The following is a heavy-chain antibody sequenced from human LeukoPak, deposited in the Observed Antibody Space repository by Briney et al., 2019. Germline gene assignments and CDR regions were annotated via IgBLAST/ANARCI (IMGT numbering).Heavy chain of an antibody. V-gene: IGHV3-30-3*01. CDR3: ASGYCTNDVCYTGGFDY. CDR2: ISYNGSSK. D-gene: IGHD2-8*01. CDR1: GFTFSNYA. Sequence: GSLRLSCAASGFTFSNYAMHWVRQAPGKGLEWVAVISYNGSSKYYADSVKGRFTISRDNSKNTVYLQMNSLRAEDSAVYYCASGYCTNDVCYTGGFDYWGQGTLVTVSS. J-gene: IGHJ4*02.